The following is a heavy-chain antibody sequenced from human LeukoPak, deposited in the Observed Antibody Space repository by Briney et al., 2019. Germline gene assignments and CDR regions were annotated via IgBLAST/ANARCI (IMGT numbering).Heavy chain of an antibody. Sequence: GGSLRLSCAASGFTFSTYAMSWVRQAPGKGLEWVSTISGGVLSTYYADSVKGRFTISRDNSKNTLYLQMNSLRANDTAVYYCAKHLGYSTSSGIDYWGQGTLVTVSS. V-gene: IGHV3-23*01. CDR3: AKHLGYSTSSGIDY. D-gene: IGHD6-6*01. CDR2: ISGGVLST. CDR1: GFTFSTYA. J-gene: IGHJ4*02.